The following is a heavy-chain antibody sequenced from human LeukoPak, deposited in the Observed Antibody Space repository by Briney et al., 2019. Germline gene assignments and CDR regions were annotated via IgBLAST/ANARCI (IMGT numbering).Heavy chain of an antibody. V-gene: IGHV3-30*04. J-gene: IGHJ4*02. D-gene: IGHD2/OR15-2a*01. CDR2: MAYDASNR. CDR1: GFTFSSFP. CDR3: ARDPQIGPGDYFDY. Sequence: GGSLRLSCAASGFTFSSFPMHWVRQAPGKGLEWVAVMAYDASNRIYADSVKGRFTISRDDSKNTLYLQMNSLRPDDTALYYCARDPQIGPGDYFDYWGQGTLVTVSS.